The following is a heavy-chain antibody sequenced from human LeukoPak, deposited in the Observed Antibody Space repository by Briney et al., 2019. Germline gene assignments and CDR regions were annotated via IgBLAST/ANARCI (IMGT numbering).Heavy chain of an antibody. CDR1: GGSISSGSYY. CDR2: IYTSGST. CDR3: ARTVTGTTWFDP. V-gene: IGHV4-61*02. D-gene: IGHD1-7*01. J-gene: IGHJ5*02. Sequence: SETLSLTCTVSGGSISSGSYYWSWIRQPAGKGLEWIGRIYTSGSTNYNPSLKSRVTISVDTSKDQFSLKLSSVTAADTAVYYCARTVTGTTWFDPWGQGTLVTVSS.